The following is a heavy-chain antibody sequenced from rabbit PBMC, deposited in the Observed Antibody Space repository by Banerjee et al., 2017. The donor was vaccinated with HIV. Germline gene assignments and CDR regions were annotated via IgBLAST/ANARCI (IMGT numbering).Heavy chain of an antibody. Sequence: QEQLKESGGGLVQPGGSLKLSCKASGFDFSSYYMSWVRQAPGKGLEWIGCIYSGDGRTWYASWVKGRFTISKPSSTTVTLQMTSLTAADTATYFCARSYDASYDYWGLWGQGTLVTVS. J-gene: IGHJ4*01. CDR2: IYSGDGRT. V-gene: IGHV1S45*01. CDR3: ARSYDASYDYWGL. D-gene: IGHD6-1*01. CDR1: GFDFSSYYM.